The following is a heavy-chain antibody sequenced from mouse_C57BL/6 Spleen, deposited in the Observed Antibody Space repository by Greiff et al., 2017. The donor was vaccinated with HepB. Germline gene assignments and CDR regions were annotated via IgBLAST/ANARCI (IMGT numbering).Heavy chain of an antibody. CDR2: ISSGSSTI. V-gene: IGHV5-17*01. D-gene: IGHD4-1*01. CDR1: GFTFSDYG. J-gene: IGHJ2*01. CDR3: AIGWDLLPFDY. Sequence: EVKLVESGGGLVKPGGSLKLSCAASGFTFSDYGMHWVRQAPEKGLEWVAYISSGSSTIYYADTVKGRFTISRDNAKNTLFLQMTSLRSEDTAMYYCAIGWDLLPFDYWGQGTTLTVSS.